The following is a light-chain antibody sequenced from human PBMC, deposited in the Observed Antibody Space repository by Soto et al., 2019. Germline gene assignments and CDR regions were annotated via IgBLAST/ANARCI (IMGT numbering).Light chain of an antibody. V-gene: IGKV1-5*01. Sequence: PSSLSASIGDRVTITCRASQSISSWLAWYQQKPGKAPKLLIYDASSLESGVPSRFSGSGSGTEFTHTISSLQPDEFATYYCQQYNSYSWTFGQGTKVDIK. J-gene: IGKJ1*01. CDR1: QSISSW. CDR2: DAS. CDR3: QQYNSYSWT.